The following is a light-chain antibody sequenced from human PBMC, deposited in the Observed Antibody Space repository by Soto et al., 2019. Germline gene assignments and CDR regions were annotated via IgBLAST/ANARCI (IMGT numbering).Light chain of an antibody. Sequence: QSVLTQPPSASGSPGQSVTISCTGTSSDVGGYNYVSWYQLHPGTAPKLMIYEVSERPSGVPDRFSGSKSGNTASLTVSGLQAEDEADDYCSSYAGTNNLVFGGGTKVTVL. CDR1: SSDVGGYNY. CDR3: SSYAGTNNLV. CDR2: EVS. V-gene: IGLV2-8*01. J-gene: IGLJ2*01.